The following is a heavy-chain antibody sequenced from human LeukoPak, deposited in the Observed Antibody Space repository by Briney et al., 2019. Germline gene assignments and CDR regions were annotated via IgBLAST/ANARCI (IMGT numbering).Heavy chain of an antibody. J-gene: IGHJ4*02. Sequence: SETLSLTCSVSGVSVTSAPYFWTWIRQPAGKGLEWIVRVYSSGITHSNPSLWSRVTLSLDTSKNQFSLRLPSMPAADTAVYYCARDAGVGTISAFDYWGQGILVTVSS. CDR3: ARDAGVGTISAFDY. V-gene: IGHV4-61*02. D-gene: IGHD3-3*01. CDR1: GVSVTSAPYF. CDR2: VYSSGIT.